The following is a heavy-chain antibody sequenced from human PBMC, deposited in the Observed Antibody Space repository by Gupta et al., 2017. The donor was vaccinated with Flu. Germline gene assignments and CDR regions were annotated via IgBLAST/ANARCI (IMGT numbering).Heavy chain of an antibody. CDR2: IYYSGST. J-gene: IGHJ6*02. CDR3: ARIPLYGSGSRLNYYYYGMDV. CDR1: GGSISSYY. Sequence: QVQLQESGPGLVKPSETLSLTCTVSGGSISSYYWSWIRQPPGKGLEWIGYIYYSGSTNYNPSLKSRVTISVDTSKNQFSLKLSSVTAADTAVYYCARIPLYGSGSRLNYYYYGMDVWGQGTTVTVSS. D-gene: IGHD3-10*01. V-gene: IGHV4-59*01.